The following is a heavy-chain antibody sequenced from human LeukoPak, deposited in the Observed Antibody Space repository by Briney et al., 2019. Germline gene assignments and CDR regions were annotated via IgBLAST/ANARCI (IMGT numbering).Heavy chain of an antibody. J-gene: IGHJ6*02. CDR3: ARALLGVGYYYHGMDL. V-gene: IGHV4-34*01. CDR2: VNHSGST. CDR1: GGSFSGYY. Sequence: SETLSLTCAVYGGSFSGYYCSWIRQPPGKWLEWLVEVNHSGSTNYKPSLKSRVTISVNTSKNQFSWKRTSWTAADTAVYYCARALLGVGYYYHGMDLWRQGTTVTVSS. D-gene: IGHD3-16*01.